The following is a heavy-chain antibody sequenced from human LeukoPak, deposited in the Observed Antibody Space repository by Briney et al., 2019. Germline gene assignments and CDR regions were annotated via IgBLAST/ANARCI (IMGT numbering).Heavy chain of an antibody. CDR1: LYTFNDHY. CDR2: INANICET. V-gene: IGHV1-2*02. D-gene: IGHD3-22*01. Sequence: GSSVTVSFKPSLYTFNDHYLYWLRQAPAQGLEWLGLINANICETKYLQRFHGRATINRNTSISTDYIDVTSLTSYGTAVYYCARGTLRYSDGSGYHPPFEYWGQGTLVTVCS. CDR3: ARGTLRYSDGSGYHPPFEY. J-gene: IGHJ4*02.